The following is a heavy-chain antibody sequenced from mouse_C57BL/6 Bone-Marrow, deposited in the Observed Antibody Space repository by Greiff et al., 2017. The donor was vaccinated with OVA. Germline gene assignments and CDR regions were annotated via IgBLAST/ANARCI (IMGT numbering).Heavy chain of an antibody. CDR2: IDPSDSYT. CDR1: GYTFTSYW. V-gene: IGHV1-50*01. J-gene: IGHJ1*03. D-gene: IGHD4-1*01. CDR3: AREDWDGDWYFDV. Sequence: LQQPGAELVKPGASVKLSCKASGYTFTSYWMQWVKQRPGQGLEWIGEIDPSDSYTNYNQKFKGKATLTVDTSSSTAYMQLSSLTSEDSAVYYCAREDWDGDWYFDVWGTGTTVTVSS.